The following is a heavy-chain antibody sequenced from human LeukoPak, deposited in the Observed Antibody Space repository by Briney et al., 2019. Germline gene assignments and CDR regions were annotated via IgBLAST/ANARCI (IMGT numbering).Heavy chain of an antibody. D-gene: IGHD3-9*01. Sequence: ASVKVSCKASGGTFISYAISWVRQAPGQGLEWMGGIIPMFGTANYAQKFQGRVTITTDESTSTAYMELSSLRSEDTAVYYCAGVKYYDILTGYWSPYYYYMDVWGKGTTVTVSS. CDR1: GGTFISYA. CDR3: AGVKYYDILTGYWSPYYYYMDV. CDR2: IIPMFGTA. J-gene: IGHJ6*03. V-gene: IGHV1-69*05.